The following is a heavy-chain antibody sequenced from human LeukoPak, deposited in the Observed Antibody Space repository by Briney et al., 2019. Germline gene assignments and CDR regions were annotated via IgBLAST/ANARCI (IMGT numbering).Heavy chain of an antibody. Sequence: GETLKISCQGSGYLFAAYWIAWVRQMPGKGLEWMGMIYPGDSETRYNPSFQGQVTISADNSINTAYQQWSSLKASDTDMYYCARHSYKNDNNAHFARWWGQGTLVTVSS. CDR3: ARHSYKNDNNAHFARW. CDR1: GYLFAAYW. D-gene: IGHD3-22*01. J-gene: IGHJ4*02. V-gene: IGHV5-51*01. CDR2: IYPGDSET.